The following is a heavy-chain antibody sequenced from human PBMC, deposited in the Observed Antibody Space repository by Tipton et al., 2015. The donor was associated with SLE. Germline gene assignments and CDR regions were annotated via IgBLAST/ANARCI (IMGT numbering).Heavy chain of an antibody. V-gene: IGHV4-4*09. D-gene: IGHD1-26*01. Sequence: TLSLTCTVSGGSISSYYWSWIRQPPGKGLEWIGYIYTSGSTNYNPSLKSRVTISVNTYKNQFSLTLSSVTAADTAVYYCARLMGATNAFDSWGQGTMVTVSS. CDR1: GGSISSYY. CDR2: IYTSGST. J-gene: IGHJ3*02. CDR3: ARLMGATNAFDS.